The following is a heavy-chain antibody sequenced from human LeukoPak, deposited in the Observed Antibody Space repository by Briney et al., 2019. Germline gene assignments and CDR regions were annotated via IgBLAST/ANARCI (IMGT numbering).Heavy chain of an antibody. Sequence: SETLSLTCTVSGGSISSGDYYWSWIRQPPGKGLEWIGYTYYSGSTYYNPSLKNRVSITVDTSKNQFSLNLSSVTAADTAVYYCARPYYYDSRIDPWGQGTLVTVSS. CDR1: GGSISSGDYY. D-gene: IGHD3-22*01. V-gene: IGHV4-30-4*01. CDR2: TYYSGST. CDR3: ARPYYYDSRIDP. J-gene: IGHJ5*02.